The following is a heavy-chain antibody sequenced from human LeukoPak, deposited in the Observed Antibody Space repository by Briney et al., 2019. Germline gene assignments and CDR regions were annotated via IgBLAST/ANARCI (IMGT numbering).Heavy chain of an antibody. Sequence: GGSLRLSCAASGFTFSSYSMNWVRQAPGKGLEWVSSISSSSSYIYYADSVKGRFTISRDNAKNSLYLQMNSLRAEDTALYYCARATVAGPNFDYWGQGTLVTVSS. CDR1: GFTFSSYS. D-gene: IGHD6-19*01. J-gene: IGHJ4*02. V-gene: IGHV3-21*04. CDR2: ISSSSSYI. CDR3: ARATVAGPNFDY.